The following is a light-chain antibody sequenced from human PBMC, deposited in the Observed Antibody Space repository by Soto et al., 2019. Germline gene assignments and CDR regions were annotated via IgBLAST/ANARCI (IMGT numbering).Light chain of an antibody. J-gene: IGLJ1*01. Sequence: QSVLTQPASVSGSPGQSITISCTGTSSDVGGYNYVSWYQQHPGKVPKLMIYDVSNRPSGVSNRFSGSKSGHTASLTISGLQAEDEADYYCSSYTSSTTLVFGTGTKLTVL. CDR1: SSDVGGYNY. V-gene: IGLV2-14*01. CDR3: SSYTSSTTLV. CDR2: DVS.